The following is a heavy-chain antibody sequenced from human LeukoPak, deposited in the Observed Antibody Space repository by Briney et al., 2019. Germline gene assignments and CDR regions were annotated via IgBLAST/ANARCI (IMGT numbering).Heavy chain of an antibody. CDR3: ARHLYNSSGYVDY. Sequence: SETLSLTCTVSGGSISSSSYHWGWIRQPPGKGLEWIGSIYYSGSTYYNPSLKSRVTISVDTSKNQFSLKLSSVTAADTAVYYCARHLYNSSGYVDYWSQGTLVTVSS. D-gene: IGHD3-22*01. V-gene: IGHV4-39*01. CDR2: IYYSGST. J-gene: IGHJ4*02. CDR1: GGSISSSSYH.